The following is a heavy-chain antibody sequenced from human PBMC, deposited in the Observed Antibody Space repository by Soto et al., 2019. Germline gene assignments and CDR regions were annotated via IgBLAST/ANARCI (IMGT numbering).Heavy chain of an antibody. CDR2: ISAYNGNT. CDR1: GGTFSSYA. Sequence: ASVKVSCKASGGTFSSYAISWVRQAPGQGLEWMGWISAYNGNTNYAQKLQGRVTMTTDTSTSTAYMELRSLRSDDTAVYYCARESGDIVVVPAASWYYYGMDVWGQGTTVTVSS. CDR3: ARESGDIVVVPAASWYYYGMDV. D-gene: IGHD2-2*01. V-gene: IGHV1-18*01. J-gene: IGHJ6*02.